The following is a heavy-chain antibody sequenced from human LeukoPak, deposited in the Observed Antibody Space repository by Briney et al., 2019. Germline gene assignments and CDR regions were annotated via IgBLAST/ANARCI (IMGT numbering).Heavy chain of an antibody. V-gene: IGHV3-33*01. D-gene: IGHD3-10*01. J-gene: IGHJ5*02. CDR3: ARDLLRFYYGSGSSPFDP. CDR2: IWYDGSNK. Sequence: PGRSLRLSCAASGFTFSSYGMHWVRQAPGKGLEWVAVIWYDGSNKYYADSVKGRFTISRGNSKNTLYLQMNSLRAEDTAVYYCARDLLRFYYGSGSSPFDPWGQGTLVTVSS. CDR1: GFTFSSYG.